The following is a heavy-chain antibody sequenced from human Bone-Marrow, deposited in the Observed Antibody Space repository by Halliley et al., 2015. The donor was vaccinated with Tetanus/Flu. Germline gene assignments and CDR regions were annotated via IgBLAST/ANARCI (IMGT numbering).Heavy chain of an antibody. Sequence: SLRLSCTGSGFTLGDYAMSWVRQAPGKGLEWIGFIRSEAYGGTAEYAASVKDRFTISRDDSKSIAYLQLTSLKTEDTAVYYFTRPSFPTYYFYGMDVWGPGATVPVSS. CDR3: TRPSFPTYYFYGMDV. V-gene: IGHV3-49*04. D-gene: IGHD3-16*01. CDR2: IRSEAYGGTA. J-gene: IGHJ6*02. CDR1: GFTLGDYA.